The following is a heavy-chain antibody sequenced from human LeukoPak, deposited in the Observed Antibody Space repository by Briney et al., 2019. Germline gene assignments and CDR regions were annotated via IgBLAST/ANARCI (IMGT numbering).Heavy chain of an antibody. CDR1: GGTFSSYA. V-gene: IGHV1-69*05. CDR2: IIPIFGTA. Sequence: ASVKVSCKASGGTFSSYAISWVRQAPGQGLEWMGGIIPIFGTANYAQKFQGRVTITTDESTSTAYMELSSLRSEDTAVYYCAREDIVVVPAATRRYFRAMDVWGKGTTVTVSS. J-gene: IGHJ6*04. D-gene: IGHD2-2*01. CDR3: AREDIVVVPAATRRYFRAMDV.